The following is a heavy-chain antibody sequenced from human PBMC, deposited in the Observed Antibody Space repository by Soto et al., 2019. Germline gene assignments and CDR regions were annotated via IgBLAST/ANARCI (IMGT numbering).Heavy chain of an antibody. Sequence: SETRGDRSTGSGGGSGSYDWSGGRQGPGKGLEWIGYIYYSGSTNYNPSLKSRVTISVDTSKNQFSLKLSSVTAADTAVYYCARGVYQLLWGRRVGYGMDVWGQGTTVT. D-gene: IGHD2-2*01. V-gene: IGHV4-59*01. CDR1: GGGSGSYD. CDR2: IYYSGST. CDR3: ARGVYQLLWGRRVGYGMDV. J-gene: IGHJ6*02.